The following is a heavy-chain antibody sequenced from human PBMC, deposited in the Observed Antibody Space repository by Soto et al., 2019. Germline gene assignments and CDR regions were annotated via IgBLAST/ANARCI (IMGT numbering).Heavy chain of an antibody. Sequence: LRLSCAASGFTFSDYYMSWIRQAPGKGLEWVSYITSSGSTIYYADSVKGRFTISRDNAKNSLYLQMNSLRAEDTAVYYCARENEQWVDADNWGQGTLVTVSS. D-gene: IGHD6-19*01. CDR3: ARENEQWVDADN. CDR1: GFTFSDYY. CDR2: ITSSGSTI. J-gene: IGHJ4*02. V-gene: IGHV3-11*01.